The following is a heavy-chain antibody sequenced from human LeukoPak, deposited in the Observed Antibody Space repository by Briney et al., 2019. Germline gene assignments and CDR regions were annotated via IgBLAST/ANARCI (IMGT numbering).Heavy chain of an antibody. Sequence: GGSLRLSCAASGFTFSSYAMHWVRQAPGKGLEWVAFMRADGSKEYFADSVKGRFTMSRDNSEKTLWLQMNSLRVEDTAVYYCAPTYDSYFDYWGQGTLVTVSS. D-gene: IGHD1-1*01. V-gene: IGHV3-30*02. J-gene: IGHJ4*02. CDR2: MRADGSKE. CDR3: APTYDSYFDY. CDR1: GFTFSSYA.